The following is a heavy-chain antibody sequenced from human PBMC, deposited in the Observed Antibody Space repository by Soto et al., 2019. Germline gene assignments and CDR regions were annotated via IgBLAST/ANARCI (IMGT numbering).Heavy chain of an antibody. CDR2: ISYDGRKK. CDR1: GFSFSSYA. Sequence: QVQLVESGGGVVQPGRSLRLSCAASGFSFSSYAIHWVRQAPGKGLEWVAIISYDGRKKYYADSVKGRFTISRDNSKNTLYLQMNSLRPEDTAMYYCARGYSSSSAALDYWGQGTLVTVSS. J-gene: IGHJ4*02. V-gene: IGHV3-30*04. CDR3: ARGYSSSSAALDY. D-gene: IGHD6-13*01.